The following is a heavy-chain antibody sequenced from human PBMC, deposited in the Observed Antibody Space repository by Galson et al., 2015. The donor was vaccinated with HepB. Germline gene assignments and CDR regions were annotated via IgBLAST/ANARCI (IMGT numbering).Heavy chain of an antibody. CDR3: ARDLKGAIVGATTMGMDV. J-gene: IGHJ6*02. CDR2: ISSSSSYI. CDR1: GFTFSSYS. D-gene: IGHD1-26*01. Sequence: SLRLSCAASGFTFSSYSMNWVRQAPGKGLEWVSSISSSSSYIYYADSVKGRFTISRDNAKNSPYLQMNSLRAEDTAVYYCARDLKGAIVGATTMGMDVWGQGTTVTVSS. V-gene: IGHV3-21*01.